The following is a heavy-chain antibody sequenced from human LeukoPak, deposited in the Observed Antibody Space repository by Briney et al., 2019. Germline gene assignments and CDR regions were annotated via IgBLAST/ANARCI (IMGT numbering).Heavy chain of an antibody. V-gene: IGHV3-7*03. CDR3: ARDLIVATKVVGAFDI. CDR1: GFTFSNYW. CDR2: IKQDGSEK. D-gene: IGHD5-12*01. Sequence: GGSLRLSCAASGFTFSNYWMSWVRQAPGKGLEWVANIKQDGSEKYYVNSVKGRFTISRDNAKNTLYLQMNSLRAEDTAVYYCARDLIVATKVVGAFDIWGQGTMVTVSS. J-gene: IGHJ3*02.